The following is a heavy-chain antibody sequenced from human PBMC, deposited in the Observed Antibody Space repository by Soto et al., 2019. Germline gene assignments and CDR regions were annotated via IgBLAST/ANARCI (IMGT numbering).Heavy chain of an antibody. D-gene: IGHD1-26*01. Sequence: EVQLVESGGGLVQPGGSLRLSCEASGFIFSAYTMNWVRQAPGKGLQWLSSITTSSNTVYYGGSVEGRFTISRDNAKNALDLRMNSLRDEDTGVYYCGRSATYYGLADWGQGTLVTVSS. CDR3: GRSATYYGLAD. V-gene: IGHV3-48*02. CDR2: ITTSSNTV. J-gene: IGHJ4*02. CDR1: GFIFSAYT.